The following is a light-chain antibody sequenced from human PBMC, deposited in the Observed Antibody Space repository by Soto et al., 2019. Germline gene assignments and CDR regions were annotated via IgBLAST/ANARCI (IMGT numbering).Light chain of an antibody. CDR1: QSVSSY. J-gene: IGKJ2*01. CDR3: QQYSNWPPLYT. CDR2: DAS. Sequence: EIVMTQSPATLSVSPGERATLSCRASQSVSSYLAWSQQKPGLPPRLLIYDASTRATVIPDRFSGSGSGTDFTLTISSLQSADFAVYYCQQYSNWPPLYTFGRGTKLEIK. V-gene: IGKV3-15*01.